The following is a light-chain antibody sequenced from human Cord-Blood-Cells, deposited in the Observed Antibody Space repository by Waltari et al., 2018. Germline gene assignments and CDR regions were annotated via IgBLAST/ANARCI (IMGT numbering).Light chain of an antibody. J-gene: IGLJ3*02. CDR1: SSDVGGSNY. V-gene: IGLV2-8*01. CDR3: SSYAGSNNLV. CDR2: EVS. Sequence: QSALTQPPSASGSPGQSVTISSTGTSSDVGGSNYVSWYQQHPGKAPKLMIYEVSKRPSGVPDRFSGSKSGNPASLTVSGLQAEDEADYYCSSYAGSNNLVFGGGTKLTVL.